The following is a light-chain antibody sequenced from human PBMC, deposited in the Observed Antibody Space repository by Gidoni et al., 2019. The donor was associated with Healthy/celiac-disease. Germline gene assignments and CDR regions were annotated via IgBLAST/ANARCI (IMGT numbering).Light chain of an antibody. CDR1: SSDLGSYNL. J-gene: IGLJ1*01. CDR2: EVT. Sequence: QSALTQPASVSGSPGQSITISCTGTSSDLGSYNLVSWYQQHTGKAPKLMIYEVTNRPSGVSNRFSVSKSGNTASLTISGLQAEDEADYYCCSYAGIYTFYVFGTGTKVTV. V-gene: IGLV2-23*02. CDR3: CSYAGIYTFYV.